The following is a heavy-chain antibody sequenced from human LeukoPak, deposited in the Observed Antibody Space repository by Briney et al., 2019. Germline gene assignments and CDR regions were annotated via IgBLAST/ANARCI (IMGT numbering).Heavy chain of an antibody. Sequence: GGSLRLSCAASGFTFSDHYMDWVRQAPGKGLEWVGRIRNKPHSYSTEYAASVKGRFTISRDDSKNSLYLQMTSLKTEDTAVYYCTRVASLVYDYWGQGTLVTVSS. J-gene: IGHJ4*02. D-gene: IGHD2-15*01. CDR1: GFTFSDHY. V-gene: IGHV3-72*01. CDR3: TRVASLVYDY. CDR2: IRNKPHSYST.